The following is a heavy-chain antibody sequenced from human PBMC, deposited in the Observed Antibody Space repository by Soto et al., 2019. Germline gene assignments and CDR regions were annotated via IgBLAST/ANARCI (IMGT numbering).Heavy chain of an antibody. J-gene: IGHJ6*02. D-gene: IGHD3-3*01. CDR2: IYHSGST. Sequence: SETLSLTCAVSGGSISSSNWWSWVRQPPGKGLEWIGEIYHSGSTNYNPSLKSRVTISVDKSKNQFSLKLSSVTAADTAVYYCARSRVLWGGQNYYGMDVWGQGTTVTVSS. CDR3: ARSRVLWGGQNYYGMDV. V-gene: IGHV4-4*02. CDR1: GGSISSSNW.